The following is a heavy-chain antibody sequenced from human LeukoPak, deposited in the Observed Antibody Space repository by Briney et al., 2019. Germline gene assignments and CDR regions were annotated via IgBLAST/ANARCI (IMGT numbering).Heavy chain of an antibody. CDR2: INHSGST. Sequence: SETLSLTCAVYGGSFSGYYWSWIRQPPGKGLEWIGEINHSGSTNYNPSLKSRVTISVDTSKNQFSLKLSSVTPEDTAVYYCARERYSSSWFYYYYYGMDVWGQGTTVTVSS. CDR3: ARERYSSSWFYYYYYGMDV. CDR1: GGSFSGYY. D-gene: IGHD6-13*01. J-gene: IGHJ6*02. V-gene: IGHV4-34*01.